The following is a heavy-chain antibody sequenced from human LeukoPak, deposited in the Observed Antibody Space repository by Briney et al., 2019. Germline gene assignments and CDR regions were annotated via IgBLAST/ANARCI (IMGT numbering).Heavy chain of an antibody. J-gene: IGHJ4*02. V-gene: IGHV4-59*08. Sequence: SETLSLTCTVSGGSISSYYWSWIRQPPGKGLECIGYIYYSGSTNYNPSLKSRVTISVDTSKNQFSLKLSSVTAADTAVYYCASLDVDTAMVVDYWGQGTLVTVSS. CDR3: ASLDVDTAMVVDY. CDR1: GGSISSYY. CDR2: IYYSGST. D-gene: IGHD5-18*01.